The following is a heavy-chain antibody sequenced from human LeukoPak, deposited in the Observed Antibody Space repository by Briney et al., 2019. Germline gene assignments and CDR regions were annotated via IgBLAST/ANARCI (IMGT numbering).Heavy chain of an antibody. D-gene: IGHD3-10*01. CDR2: ISGSGGST. J-gene: IGHJ4*02. V-gene: IGHV3-23*01. Sequence: PGGSLRLSCAAYGFTFSSYAMSWVRQAPGKGPEWVSAISGSGGSTYYADSVKGRFTISRDNSKNTLYLQMNSLRAEDTAVYYCAKDLGFTYYYGSGSYYNRPFDYWGQGTLVTVSS. CDR1: GFTFSSYA. CDR3: AKDLGFTYYYGSGSYYNRPFDY.